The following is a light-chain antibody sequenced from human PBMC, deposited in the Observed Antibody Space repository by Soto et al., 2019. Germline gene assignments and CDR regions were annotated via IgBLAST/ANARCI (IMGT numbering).Light chain of an antibody. CDR1: QSVSSN. V-gene: IGKV3-20*01. CDR3: QQYASSPLLT. Sequence: EMVMTQSPATLSVSPGERATLSCRASQSVSSNLAWYQQKPGQAPRLRIYGASSRATGIPDRFSGSGSGTDFTLTISRLEPEDFAVYYCQQYASSPLLTFGGGTKVDIK. J-gene: IGKJ4*01. CDR2: GAS.